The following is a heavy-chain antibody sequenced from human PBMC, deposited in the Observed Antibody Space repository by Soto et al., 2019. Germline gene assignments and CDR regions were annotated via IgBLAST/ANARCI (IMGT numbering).Heavy chain of an antibody. Sequence: NPSETLSLTCTVSGGSISSSSYYWGWIRQPPGKGLEWIGSIYYSGSTYYNPSLKSRVTISVDTSKNQFSLKLSSVTAADTAVYYCVCLDYSKRPGTIDYWGQGTLVTVSS. CDR3: VCLDYSKRPGTIDY. J-gene: IGHJ4*02. V-gene: IGHV4-39*01. CDR1: GGSISSSSYY. D-gene: IGHD1-1*01. CDR2: IYYSGST.